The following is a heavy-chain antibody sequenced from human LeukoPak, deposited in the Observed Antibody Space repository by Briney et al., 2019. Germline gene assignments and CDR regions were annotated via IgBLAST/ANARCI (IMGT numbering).Heavy chain of an antibody. Sequence: PGGSLRLSCAASGFTFSSYAMHWVRQAPGKGLEWVAVISYDGSNKYYADSVEGRFTISRDNSKNTLYLQMNSLRAEDTAVYYCARALRRYSSSYDFDYWGQGTLVTVSS. J-gene: IGHJ4*02. D-gene: IGHD6-6*01. CDR3: ARALRRYSSSYDFDY. V-gene: IGHV3-30-3*01. CDR1: GFTFSSYA. CDR2: ISYDGSNK.